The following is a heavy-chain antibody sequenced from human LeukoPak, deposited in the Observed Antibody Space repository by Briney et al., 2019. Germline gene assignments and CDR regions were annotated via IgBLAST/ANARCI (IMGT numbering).Heavy chain of an antibody. V-gene: IGHV3-23*01. Sequence: GGSLRLSCAASGFTFSSYAMSWVRQAPGKGLEWVSAISGSGGSTYYADSVKGRFTISRDNSKNTLYLQMNSLRAGDTAVYYCAKAGGSYTTTYFDYWGQGTLVTVSS. J-gene: IGHJ4*02. CDR1: GFTFSSYA. CDR3: AKAGGSYTTTYFDY. CDR2: ISGSGGST. D-gene: IGHD1-26*01.